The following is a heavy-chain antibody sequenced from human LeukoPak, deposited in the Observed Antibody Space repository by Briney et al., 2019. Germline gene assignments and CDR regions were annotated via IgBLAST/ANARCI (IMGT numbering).Heavy chain of an antibody. CDR2: ISSSSSYI. V-gene: IGHV3-21*04. J-gene: IGHJ6*02. CDR1: GFTFSSYS. D-gene: IGHD5-24*01. Sequence: GGSLRLSCAASGFTFSSYSMNWVRQAPGKGLEWVSSISSSSSYIYYADSVKGRFTISRDNAKNSLYLQMNSLRAEDTAVYYCATGRDGYNSGDYYYYYYGMDVWGQGTTVTVSS. CDR3: ATGRDGYNSGDYYYYYYGMDV.